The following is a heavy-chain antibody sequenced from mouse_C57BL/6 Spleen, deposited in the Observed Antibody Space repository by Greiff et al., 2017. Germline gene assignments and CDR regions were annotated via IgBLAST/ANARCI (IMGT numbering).Heavy chain of an antibody. Sequence: VQPQQSGAELVKPGASVKMSCKASGYPFPTYPIEWMKQNHGKSLVWHGNFHPYNDDTKNTEKIKVKATLTVEKSSITNYLELRRLTSDDSAVNDCARHYYGSSYFYCDYWGQGTTLTVSS. CDR3: ARHYYGSSYFYCDY. CDR2: FHPYNDDT. J-gene: IGHJ2*01. D-gene: IGHD1-1*01. V-gene: IGHV1-47*01. CDR1: GYPFPTYP.